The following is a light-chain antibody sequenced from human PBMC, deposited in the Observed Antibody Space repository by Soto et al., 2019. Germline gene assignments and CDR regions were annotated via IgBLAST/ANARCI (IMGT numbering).Light chain of an antibody. CDR2: DAS. CDR1: QSVSGW. V-gene: IGKV1-5*01. J-gene: IGKJ1*01. CDR3: QQYETFSGT. Sequence: DIQMTQSPSTLAASVGDTVTVTCRASQSVSGWLSCYRQKPGEAPKLLIYDASALPRGVPSRFSGRGSGTKFTLTVAILQPDDGATYYCQQYETFSGTFGPGTTGDIK.